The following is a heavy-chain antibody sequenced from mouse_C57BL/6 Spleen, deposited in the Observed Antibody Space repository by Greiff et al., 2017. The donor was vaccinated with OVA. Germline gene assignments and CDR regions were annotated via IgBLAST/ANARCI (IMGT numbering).Heavy chain of an antibody. CDR1: GYTFTDYY. CDR3: AIYDYDGYYYAMDY. Sequence: EVQLQQSGPELVKPGASVKISCKASGYTFTDYYMNWVKQSPGKSLEWIGDINPNNGGTSYNQKFKGKATLTVDKSSSTAYMELRSLTSEDSAVYYCAIYDYDGYYYAMDYWGQGTSVTVSS. D-gene: IGHD2-4*01. J-gene: IGHJ4*01. V-gene: IGHV1-26*01. CDR2: INPNNGGT.